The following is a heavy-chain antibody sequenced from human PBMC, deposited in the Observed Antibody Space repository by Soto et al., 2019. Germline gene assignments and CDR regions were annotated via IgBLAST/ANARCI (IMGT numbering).Heavy chain of an antibody. J-gene: IGHJ4*02. V-gene: IGHV3-74*01. CDR2: INSDGSST. Sequence: EVQLVESGGGLVQPGGSLRLSCVASGFTFSSYWMHWVRQAPGKGLVWVSRINSDGSSTSYAHYVKGRFTISRDNAKNTLYLQMNSLSAEDTDVYYCARAIFYWVQGTLVTVSS. D-gene: IGHD3-3*01. CDR3: ARAIFY. CDR1: GFTFSSYW.